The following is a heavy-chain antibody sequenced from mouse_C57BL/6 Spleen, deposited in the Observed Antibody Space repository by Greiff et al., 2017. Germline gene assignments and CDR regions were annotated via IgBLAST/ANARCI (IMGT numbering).Heavy chain of an antibody. V-gene: IGHV1-64*01. Sequence: QVQLQQPGAELVKPGASVKLSCKASGYTFTSYWMHWVKQRPGQGLEWIGMIHPNSGSTNYNEKFKSKATLTVDKSSSTAYMQLSSLTSEDSAVYYCAREGDSSGGDYWGQGTTLTVSS. CDR1: GYTFTSYW. J-gene: IGHJ2*01. D-gene: IGHD3-2*02. CDR3: AREGDSSGGDY. CDR2: IHPNSGST.